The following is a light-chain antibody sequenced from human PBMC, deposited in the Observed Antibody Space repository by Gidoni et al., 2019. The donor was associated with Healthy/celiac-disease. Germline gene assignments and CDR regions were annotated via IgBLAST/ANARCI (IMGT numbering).Light chain of an antibody. CDR3: QAWDSSTVV. J-gene: IGLJ2*01. CDR1: KLGDKY. V-gene: IGLV3-1*01. CDR2: QDI. Sequence: SYELTQPPSVSVSPGETASIPCSGDKLGDKYTCWYQQKPGQSPVLVIYQDIKRPSGIPERISGSNSGNTATLTISGTQAMDEADYYCQAWDSSTVVFGGGTKLTVL.